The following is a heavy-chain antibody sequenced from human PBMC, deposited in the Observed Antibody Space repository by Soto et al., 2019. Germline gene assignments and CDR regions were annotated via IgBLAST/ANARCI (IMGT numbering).Heavy chain of an antibody. CDR3: ARDPQYSGSLSGGGDAFDI. J-gene: IGHJ3*02. CDR2: ISVYNGNT. CDR1: GYTFTSCG. V-gene: IGHV1-18*01. Sequence: ASVKVSCKASGYTFTSCGITWVRQAPGQGLEWIGWISVYNGNTHYAESLQGRVTMTTDASTSTAYMELRSLTSDDTAMYYCARDPQYSGSLSGGGDAFDIWGQGTMVTVSS. D-gene: IGHD1-26*01.